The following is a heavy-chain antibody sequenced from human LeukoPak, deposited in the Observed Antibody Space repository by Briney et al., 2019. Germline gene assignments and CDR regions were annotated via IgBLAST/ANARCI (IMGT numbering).Heavy chain of an antibody. CDR3: AKDQGSGYAFDI. J-gene: IGHJ3*02. V-gene: IGHV3-30*18. Sequence: GGSLRLSCAASGFTFSSYGMHWVRQAPGKGLEWVAVISYDGSNKYYADSVKGRFTISRDNSKNTLYLQMNSLRAEDTAVYYCAKDQGSGYAFDIWGQGTMVTVSS. CDR2: ISYDGSNK. CDR1: GFTFSSYG. D-gene: IGHD3-10*01.